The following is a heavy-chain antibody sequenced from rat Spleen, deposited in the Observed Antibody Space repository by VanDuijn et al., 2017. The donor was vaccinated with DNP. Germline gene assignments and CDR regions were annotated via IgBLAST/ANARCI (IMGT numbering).Heavy chain of an antibody. CDR3: ARGNYPGINTFDY. CDR2: ISYDGSRT. D-gene: IGHD1-4*01. Sequence: EVQLVESGGGLVQPGNSLKLSCAASGFTFSDYAMAWVRQAPKKGLEWVATISYDGSRTYYRDSVKGRFTISRDNAKSTLYLQMNSLRSEDTATYYCARGNYPGINTFDYWGQGVMVTVSS. J-gene: IGHJ2*01. V-gene: IGHV5-17*01. CDR1: GFTFSDYA.